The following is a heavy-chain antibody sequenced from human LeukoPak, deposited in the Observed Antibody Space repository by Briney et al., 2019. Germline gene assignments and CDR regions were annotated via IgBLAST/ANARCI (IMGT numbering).Heavy chain of an antibody. D-gene: IGHD3-10*01. J-gene: IGHJ4*02. CDR1: GFTFSSYG. CDR3: AKDRRDSGTYYNQFDY. Sequence: GGSLRLSCAASGFTFSSYGMHWVRQAPGKGLEWVAVISYDGSSRYYADSVKGRFTISRDNSRNTLSLQMNSLRAEDTAVYYCAKDRRDSGTYYNQFDYWGQGTLVTVSS. V-gene: IGHV3-30*18. CDR2: ISYDGSSR.